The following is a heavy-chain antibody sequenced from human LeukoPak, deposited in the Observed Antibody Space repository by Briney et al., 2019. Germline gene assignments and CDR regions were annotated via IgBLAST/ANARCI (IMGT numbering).Heavy chain of an antibody. CDR1: GYTFTSYY. V-gene: IGHV1-46*01. D-gene: IGHD3-3*01. Sequence: ASVKVSCKASGYTFTSYYMHWVRQAPGQGLEWMGIINPSGGSTSYAQKFQGRVTMTRDTSTSTVYMELSSLRSEGTAVYYCARELLGDYDFWSGSRNSNWFDPWGQGTLVTVSS. CDR2: INPSGGST. CDR3: ARELLGDYDFWSGSRNSNWFDP. J-gene: IGHJ5*02.